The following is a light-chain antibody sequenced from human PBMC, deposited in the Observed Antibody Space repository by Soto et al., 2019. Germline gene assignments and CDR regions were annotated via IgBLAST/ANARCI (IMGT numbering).Light chain of an antibody. CDR1: GSDVGTYNL. J-gene: IGLJ1*01. Sequence: QSVLAQPASVSGSPEQSITISCTGTGSDVGTYNLVSWYQQHPGKAPKLIIYEVTERPSGVSNRFSGSKFGNTASLTISGLLPEDEADYYCCSYGGSSTFPYVFGTGTKVT. CDR3: CSYGGSSTFPYV. V-gene: IGLV2-23*02. CDR2: EVT.